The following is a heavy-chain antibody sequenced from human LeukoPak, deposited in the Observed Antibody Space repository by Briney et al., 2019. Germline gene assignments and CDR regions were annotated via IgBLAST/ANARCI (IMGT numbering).Heavy chain of an antibody. Sequence: SETLSLTCTVSGGSINSYYWNWIRQPPGPGLELIGYIYHSGSTNYNPSLKSRVTISLDTSKNQFSLKLTSVTAADTAIYYCARVGGMTTINNAAFDIWGQGTMVTVSS. CDR1: GGSINSYY. CDR2: IYHSGST. V-gene: IGHV4-59*01. CDR3: ARVGGMTTINNAAFDI. J-gene: IGHJ3*02. D-gene: IGHD4-4*01.